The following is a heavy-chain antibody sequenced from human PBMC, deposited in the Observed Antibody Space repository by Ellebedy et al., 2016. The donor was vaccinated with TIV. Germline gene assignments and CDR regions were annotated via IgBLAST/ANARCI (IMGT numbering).Heavy chain of an antibody. V-gene: IGHV4-59*08. CDR1: DGSFRGFY. D-gene: IGHD3-10*01. Sequence: MPSETLSLTCSVSDGSFRGFYWSWIRQPPGEGLAWIGNVFYDGDTDYNPSLHSRVSISIDTSQNHFSLRLNSVTAADTAVYYCARLRGSGTFAFDVWGQGAMVIVSS. J-gene: IGHJ3*01. CDR3: ARLRGSGTFAFDV. CDR2: VFYDGDT.